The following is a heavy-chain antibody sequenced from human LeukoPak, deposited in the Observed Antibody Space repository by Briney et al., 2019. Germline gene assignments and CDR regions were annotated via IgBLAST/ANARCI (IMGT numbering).Heavy chain of an antibody. D-gene: IGHD3-10*01. V-gene: IGHV3-43*02. CDR1: GFTFDDYA. CDR2: ISGDGGST. CDR3: AKDIPSGSDAFDI. Sequence: GGSLRLSCAASGFTFDDYAMHGVPQAPGKSREWVSLISGDGGSTYYADSVKGRFTISRDNSKNSLYLQMNSLRTEDTALYYCAKDIPSGSDAFDIWGQGTMVTVSS. J-gene: IGHJ3*02.